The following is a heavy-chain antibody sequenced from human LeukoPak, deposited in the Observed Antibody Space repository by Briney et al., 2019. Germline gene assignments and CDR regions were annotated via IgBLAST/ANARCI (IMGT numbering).Heavy chain of an antibody. J-gene: IGHJ4*02. Sequence: GGSLRLSCAASGFTFSSYEMNWVRQAPGKGLEGVSYISSSGSTIYYADSVKGRLTISRDNAKNSLYLQMNSPRAEDTAVYYCARDSGGDTLDYWGEGSLVTVSS. CDR1: GFTFSSYE. V-gene: IGHV3-48*03. CDR2: ISSSGSTI. CDR3: ARDSGGDTLDY. D-gene: IGHD2-21*02.